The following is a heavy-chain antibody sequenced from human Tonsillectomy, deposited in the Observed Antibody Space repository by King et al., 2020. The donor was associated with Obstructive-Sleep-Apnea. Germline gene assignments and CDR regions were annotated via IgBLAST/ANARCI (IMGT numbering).Heavy chain of an antibody. D-gene: IGHD4-23*01. CDR3: ARDYGGNPDWFDP. CDR2: ISISSSYL. CDR1: GFSFSSYS. Sequence: VQLVESGGGLVKPGGSLRLSCAASGFSFSSYSMNWVRQAPGKGLEWVSSISISSSYLYYADSGEGRFPISRDNAKNALYLQMNSQRAEDTAVYYCARDYGGNPDWFDPWGQGTLVTVSS. V-gene: IGHV3-21*01. J-gene: IGHJ5*02.